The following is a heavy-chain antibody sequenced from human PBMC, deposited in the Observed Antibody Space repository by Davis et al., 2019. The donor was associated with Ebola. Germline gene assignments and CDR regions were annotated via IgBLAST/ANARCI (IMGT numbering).Heavy chain of an antibody. J-gene: IGHJ6*04. CDR1: GFTFFSYD. V-gene: IGHV3-13*01. Sequence: GESLKISCAASGFTFFSYDMHWVRQPTGKGLEWVSSIGVGGDTYYSGSVKGRFTISRESAKNSLYLQMNSLRAEDTAVYYCAKSGLSFGVVKYHYGMDVWGKGTTVTVSS. D-gene: IGHD3-3*01. CDR3: AKSGLSFGVVKYHYGMDV. CDR2: IGVGGDT.